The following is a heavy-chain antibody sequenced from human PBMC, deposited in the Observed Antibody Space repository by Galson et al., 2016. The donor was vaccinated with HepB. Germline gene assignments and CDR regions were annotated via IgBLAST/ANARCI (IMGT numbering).Heavy chain of an antibody. CDR3: ARTGSGIAAAGTGNAFDI. CDR2: IYHSGST. CDR1: GGFLSGYY. J-gene: IGHJ3*02. Sequence: SETLSLTCAVSGGFLSGYYWSWIRQPPGKGLEWIGSIYHSGSTYYNPSLKSRVTISVDTSKNQFSLKLSSVTAADTAVYYCARTGSGIAAAGTGNAFDIWGQGTMVTVSS. V-gene: IGHV4-38-2*01. D-gene: IGHD6-13*01.